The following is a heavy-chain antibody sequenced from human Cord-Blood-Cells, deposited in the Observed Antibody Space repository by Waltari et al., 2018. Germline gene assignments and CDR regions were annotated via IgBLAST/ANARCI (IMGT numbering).Heavy chain of an antibody. CDR3: ARHQKRRFLEWPYNWFDP. CDR1: GGTFSSSA. CDR2: IIPILGIA. V-gene: IGHV1-69*09. D-gene: IGHD3-3*01. Sequence: QVQLVQSGAEVKTPGPAVKVSCKDSGGTFSSSAISWVLQAPGQGLEWMGRIIPILGIANYAQKFQGRVTITADKSTSTAYMELSSLRSEDTAVYYCARHQKRRFLEWPYNWFDPWGQGTLVTVSS. J-gene: IGHJ5*02.